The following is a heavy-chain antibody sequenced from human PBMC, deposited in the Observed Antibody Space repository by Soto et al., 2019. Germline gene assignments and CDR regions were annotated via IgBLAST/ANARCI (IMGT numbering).Heavy chain of an antibody. CDR1: GDSFTDYY. J-gene: IGHJ5*02. V-gene: IGHV1-2*02. D-gene: IGHD1-1*01. CDR2: INTKTGGT. Sequence: QVHLVQSGAEVKNPGASVKVSCKASGDSFTDYYMNWVRQAPGQGLEWMGWINTKTGGTNYAQRVQGRVTMTGDTSINTADMELSRLRSDDTAVYYCARVGTTGWFDPWGQGTVVTVSS. CDR3: ARVGTTGWFDP.